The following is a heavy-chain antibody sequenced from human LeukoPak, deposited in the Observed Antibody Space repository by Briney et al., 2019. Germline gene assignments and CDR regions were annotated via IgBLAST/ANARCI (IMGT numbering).Heavy chain of an antibody. J-gene: IGHJ6*02. CDR2: IYYSGST. CDR3: VRDNWNYGSTMDV. D-gene: IGHD1-7*01. V-gene: IGHV4-59*01. CDR1: GGSISSYY. Sequence: PSETLSLTCTVSGGSISSYYWSWIRQPPGKGLEWIGYIYYSGSTNYNPSLKSRVTISVDTSKNQFSLKRSSVTAADTAVYYCVRDNWNYGSTMDVWGQGTTVTVSS.